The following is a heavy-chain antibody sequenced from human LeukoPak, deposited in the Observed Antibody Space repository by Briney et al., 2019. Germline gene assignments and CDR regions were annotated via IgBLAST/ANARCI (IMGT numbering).Heavy chain of an antibody. D-gene: IGHD4-23*01. J-gene: IGHJ4*02. CDR3: VRGTDYGGPHY. CDR1: GFTFSSYW. CDR2: INSDGSST. V-gene: IGHV3-74*01. Sequence: GGSPRLSCAASGFTFSSYWMHWVRQAPGKGLVWVSRINSDGSSTSYADSVKGRFTISRDNGKNTLFLQMNSLRAEDAAVYYCVRGTDYGGPHYWGQGTLVTVSS.